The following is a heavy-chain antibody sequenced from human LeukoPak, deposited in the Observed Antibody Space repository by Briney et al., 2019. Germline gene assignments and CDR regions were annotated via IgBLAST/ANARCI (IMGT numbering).Heavy chain of an antibody. D-gene: IGHD3-22*01. Sequence: SVKVSCKASGGTFSSYAISWVRQAPGQGLEWMGGIIPIFGTANYAQKFQGRVTITADKSTSTAYMELSSLRSEDTAVYYCEAYYYDSSGLGPLGYWGQGTLVTVSS. V-gene: IGHV1-69*06. J-gene: IGHJ4*02. CDR1: GGTFSSYA. CDR2: IIPIFGTA. CDR3: EAYYYDSSGLGPLGY.